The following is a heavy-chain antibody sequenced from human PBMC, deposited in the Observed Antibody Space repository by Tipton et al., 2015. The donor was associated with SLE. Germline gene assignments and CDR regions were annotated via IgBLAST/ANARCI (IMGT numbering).Heavy chain of an antibody. CDR2: MNPSGNT. V-gene: IGHV1-8*01. J-gene: IGHJ6*02. CDR1: GFTFTNYD. CDR3: ARETTRTRDGMDV. D-gene: IGHD1-1*01. Sequence: QLVQSGAEVKKPGASVKVSCKASGFTFTNYDLNWVRQATGQGLEWMGWMNPSGNTNYTQKFQGRVTMTRDTSTNTAYLELSSLRSEDTAVYFCARETTRTRDGMDVWGQGTTVTVSS.